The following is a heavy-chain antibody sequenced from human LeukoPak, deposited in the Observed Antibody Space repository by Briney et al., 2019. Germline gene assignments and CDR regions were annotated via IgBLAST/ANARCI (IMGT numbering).Heavy chain of an antibody. J-gene: IGHJ4*02. CDR1: GGSVSSGSFY. D-gene: IGHD2-2*01. CDR2: IYYSGST. V-gene: IGHV4-61*01. Sequence: SETLSLTCTVSGGSVSSGSFYWSWIRQPPGKGLEWIGYIYYSGSTNYNPSLKSRVTISVDTSKNQFSLKLSSVTAADTAVYYCAATEVVVPAAPFETFDYWGQGTLVTVSS. CDR3: AATEVVVPAAPFETFDY.